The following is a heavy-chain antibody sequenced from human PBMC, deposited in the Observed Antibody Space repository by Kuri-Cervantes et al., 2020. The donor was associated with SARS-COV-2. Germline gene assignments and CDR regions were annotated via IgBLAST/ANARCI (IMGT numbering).Heavy chain of an antibody. D-gene: IGHD2/OR15-2a*01. CDR1: GASISNSY. V-gene: IGHV4-4*07. Sequence: SETLSLTCTVSGASISNSYWNWIRHPAGKPLQWIGRISGRGDTIYNPSLKSRASMSVVTSKNQFSLTLTSVTAADTAVYYCVGVLSNWSDPWGQGTLVTVSS. CDR2: ISGRGDT. J-gene: IGHJ5*02. CDR3: VGVLSNWSDP.